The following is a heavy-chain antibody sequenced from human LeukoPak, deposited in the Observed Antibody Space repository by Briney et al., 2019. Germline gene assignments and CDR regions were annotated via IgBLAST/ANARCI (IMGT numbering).Heavy chain of an antibody. V-gene: IGHV3-48*01. J-gene: IGHJ4*02. CDR2: ISSSSSTI. D-gene: IGHD3-22*01. CDR3: ARVKTYDSSGYKDY. Sequence: PGGSLRLSCAASGFTFSNYNMNWVRQAPGKGLEWVSYISSSSSTIYYADSVKGRFTISRNNAKNSLSLQMNSLRAEDTALYYCARVKTYDSSGYKDYWGQGTLVTVSS. CDR1: GFTFSNYN.